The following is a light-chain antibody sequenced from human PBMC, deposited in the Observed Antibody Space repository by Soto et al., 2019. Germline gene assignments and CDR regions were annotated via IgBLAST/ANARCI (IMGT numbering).Light chain of an antibody. Sequence: EVVMTQSPATLSVSPGEGATLSCRASQSVSSNLAWYQQKRGQAPRLLIYGASTRAAGIPARFSGSGSGTEFTLTMSSLQSEDFAVYYCQQYNNWPLTFGGGTKVDI. CDR1: QSVSSN. J-gene: IGKJ4*01. CDR2: GAS. V-gene: IGKV3-15*01. CDR3: QQYNNWPLT.